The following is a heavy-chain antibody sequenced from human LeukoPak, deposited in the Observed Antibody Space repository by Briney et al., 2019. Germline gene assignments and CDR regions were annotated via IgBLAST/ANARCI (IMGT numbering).Heavy chain of an antibody. D-gene: IGHD1-26*01. Sequence: SQTLSLTCTVSGGSISSGGYYWSWIRQPPGKGLEWIGYIYHSGSTYYNPSLKSRVTISVDTSKNQFSLKLSSVTAVDTAVYYCARQFVLDYSGTYWNAFDIWGQGTMVTVSS. V-gene: IGHV4-30-2*01. CDR1: GGSISSGGYY. CDR2: IYHSGST. CDR3: ARQFVLDYSGTYWNAFDI. J-gene: IGHJ3*02.